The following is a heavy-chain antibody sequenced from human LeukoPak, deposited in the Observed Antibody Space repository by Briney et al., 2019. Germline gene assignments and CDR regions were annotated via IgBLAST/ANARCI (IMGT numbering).Heavy chain of an antibody. Sequence: ASVKVSCTASGYAFTSYGISSVREAPGQGREGMGWISAYNGNTNYAQTLQGRVTMTTDTSTSTAYMELRSLRSDDTAVYYCARDWTGTTRGYFDYWGQGTLVTVSS. J-gene: IGHJ4*02. D-gene: IGHD1-7*01. V-gene: IGHV1-18*01. CDR2: ISAYNGNT. CDR3: ARDWTGTTRGYFDY. CDR1: GYAFTSYG.